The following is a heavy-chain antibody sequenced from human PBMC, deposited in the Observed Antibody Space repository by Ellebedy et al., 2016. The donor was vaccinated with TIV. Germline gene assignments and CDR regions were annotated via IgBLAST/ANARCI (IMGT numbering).Heavy chain of an antibody. D-gene: IGHD2-15*01. CDR1: GYTFTSYA. Sequence: AASVKVSCKASGYTFTSYAMHWVRQAHGQGREWMGWINAGNGNTKYSQKCQGRVTITRDTSASTAYMELSSLRSEDTAVYYCARGWRNYGMDVWGQGTTVTVSS. CDR2: INAGNGNT. CDR3: ARGWRNYGMDV. J-gene: IGHJ6*02. V-gene: IGHV1-3*01.